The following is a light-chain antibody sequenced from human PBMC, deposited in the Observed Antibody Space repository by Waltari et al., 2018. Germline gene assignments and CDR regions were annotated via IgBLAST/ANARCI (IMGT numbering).Light chain of an antibody. Sequence: QSALTQHASVSGSPGQSITISCTGTSSDVGSYNLGSWYQQHPVKAPKLMIYEGSKRPSGVSNRFSGSKSGNTASLTISGLQAEDEADYYCCSYAGSSTWVFGGGTKLTVL. V-gene: IGLV2-23*01. J-gene: IGLJ3*02. CDR2: EGS. CDR3: CSYAGSSTWV. CDR1: SSDVGSYNL.